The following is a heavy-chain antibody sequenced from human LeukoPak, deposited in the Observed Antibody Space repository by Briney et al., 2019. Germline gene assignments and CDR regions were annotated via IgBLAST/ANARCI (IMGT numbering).Heavy chain of an antibody. J-gene: IGHJ4*02. V-gene: IGHV3-7*01. CDR1: GFTFSSYL. Sequence: PGGSLRLSCAASGFTFSSYLMSWVRQAPGKGLEWVADIKQDGSERYYVDSVKGRFTISRDNAKNSLYLQIDSLRAEDTAVYYCTTETYRRFDYWGQGTLVTVSS. CDR3: TTETYRRFDY. CDR2: IKQDGSER.